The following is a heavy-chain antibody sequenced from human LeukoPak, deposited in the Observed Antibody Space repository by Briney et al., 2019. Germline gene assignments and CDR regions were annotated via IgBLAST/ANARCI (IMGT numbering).Heavy chain of an antibody. Sequence: GGSLPLSCAASGFIFSSYAMHWLRQAPGKGLEWVSAISGSGGSTYYADSVKGRFTISRDNSKNTLYLQMNSLRAEDTAVYYCAKLTTKVTTGPGDWGQGTLVTVSS. CDR1: GFIFSSYA. CDR2: ISGSGGST. J-gene: IGHJ4*02. CDR3: AKLTTKVTTGPGD. V-gene: IGHV3-23*01. D-gene: IGHD4-17*01.